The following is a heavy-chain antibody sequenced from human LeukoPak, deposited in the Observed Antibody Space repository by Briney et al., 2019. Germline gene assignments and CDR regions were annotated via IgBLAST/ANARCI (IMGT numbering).Heavy chain of an antibody. V-gene: IGHV3-21*01. CDR2: ISSSSSYI. Sequence: GGSLRLSCAASGFTFSSYSMNWVRQAPGEGLEWVSSISSSSSYIYYADSVKGRFTISRDNAKNSLYLQMNSLRTEDTAVYYCTTDFGYSSSSDYWGQGTLVTVSS. CDR1: GFTFSSYS. J-gene: IGHJ4*02. CDR3: TTDFGYSSSSDY. D-gene: IGHD6-6*01.